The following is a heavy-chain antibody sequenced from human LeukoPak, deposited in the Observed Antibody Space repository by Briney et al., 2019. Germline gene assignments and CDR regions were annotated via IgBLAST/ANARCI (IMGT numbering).Heavy chain of an antibody. Sequence: GGSLRLFCGASGFTLSNYEMSWVRQAPGKGLEWVSYISSSGSTIYYADSVKGRFTISRDNAKNSLYLQMNSLRAEDTAVYYCAELGITMIGGVWGKGTTVTISS. V-gene: IGHV3-48*03. D-gene: IGHD3-10*02. J-gene: IGHJ6*04. CDR1: GFTLSNYE. CDR2: ISSSGSTI. CDR3: AELGITMIGGV.